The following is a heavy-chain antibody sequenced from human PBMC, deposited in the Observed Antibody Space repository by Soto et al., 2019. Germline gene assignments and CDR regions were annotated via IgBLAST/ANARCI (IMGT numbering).Heavy chain of an antibody. CDR1: GFTFSSYA. CDR2: ISASADTI. V-gene: IGHV3-23*01. CDR3: AKYTIGTTRSFDL. J-gene: IGHJ2*01. Sequence: GGSLRLSCAASGFTFSSYAMSWVRQAPGKGLEWVSHISASADTIYYADSVKGRFTISRDNSKSTLYLQMNSLRAEDTAVYYCAKYTIGTTRSFDLWGHGTLVTVSS. D-gene: IGHD1-1*01.